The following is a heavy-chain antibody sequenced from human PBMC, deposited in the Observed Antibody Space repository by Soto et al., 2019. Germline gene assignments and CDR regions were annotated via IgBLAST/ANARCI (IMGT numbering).Heavy chain of an antibody. CDR1: GHTFTSYD. CDR3: ARAEGRSLDRVS. CDR2: MNPNTGNT. V-gene: IGHV1-8*01. J-gene: IGHJ5*02. D-gene: IGHD3-3*01. Sequence: QVQLVQSGAAVKKPGASVTVSCKASGHTFTSYDIHWVRQATGQGLEWRGWMNPNTGNTGYAQKFQGRVTMTRDTSISTASMEVSGLRYEDTAVYYCARAEGRSLDRVSWGQGTLVTVSS.